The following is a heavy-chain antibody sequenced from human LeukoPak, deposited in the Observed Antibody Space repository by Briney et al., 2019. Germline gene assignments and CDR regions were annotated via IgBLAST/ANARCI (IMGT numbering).Heavy chain of an antibody. Sequence: RSGGSLRLSCAASGFTFSSYSMNWVRQAPGKGLEWVSSISSSSSYIYYADSVKGRFTISRDNAKNSLYLQMNSLRAEDTAVYYCARMATTVTTFDYWGQGTLVTVSS. V-gene: IGHV3-21*01. CDR1: GFTFSSYS. CDR2: ISSSSSYI. CDR3: ARMATTVTTFDY. J-gene: IGHJ4*02. D-gene: IGHD4-17*01.